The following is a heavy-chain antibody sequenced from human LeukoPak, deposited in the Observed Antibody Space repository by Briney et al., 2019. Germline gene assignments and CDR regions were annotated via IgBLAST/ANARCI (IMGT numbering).Heavy chain of an antibody. D-gene: IGHD3-3*01. Sequence: ASVKVSCKASGYTFTSYDINWVRQATGQGLEWMGWTNPNRGNTGYAQKFQGRVTMTRNTSISTAYMELSSLRSEDTAVYYCARGSSITIFGVVIFPDAFDIWGQGTMVTVSS. CDR1: GYTFTSYD. CDR3: ARGSSITIFGVVIFPDAFDI. CDR2: TNPNRGNT. V-gene: IGHV1-8*01. J-gene: IGHJ3*02.